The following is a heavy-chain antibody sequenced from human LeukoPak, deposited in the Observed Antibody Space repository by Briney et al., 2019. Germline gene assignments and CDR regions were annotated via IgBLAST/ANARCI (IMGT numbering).Heavy chain of an antibody. CDR3: AREKRLRYFDWLLQPYFDY. D-gene: IGHD3-9*01. CDR2: IYTSGST. J-gene: IGHJ4*02. CDR1: GGFISSYY. Sequence: SETLSLTCTVSGGFISSYYWSWIRQPAGKGLEWIGRIYTSGSTNYNPSLKSRVTMSVDTSKNQFSLKLSSVTAADTAVYYCAREKRLRYFDWLLQPYFDYWGQGTLVTVSS. V-gene: IGHV4-4*07.